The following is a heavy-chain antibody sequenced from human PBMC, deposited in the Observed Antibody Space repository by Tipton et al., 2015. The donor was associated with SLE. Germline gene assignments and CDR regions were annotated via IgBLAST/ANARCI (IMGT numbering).Heavy chain of an antibody. CDR2: VSDDGFNT. D-gene: IGHD5-18*01. Sequence: SLRLSCAASGFAFSSYTMHWVRQAPGKGLEWVAVVSDDGFNTYQAESVKGRFTISRDNSKNTLFLQMNSLRAEDTAVYYCARDGPEDIAMPYSFDYWGQGTLVTVSS. CDR3: ARDGPEDIAMPYSFDY. CDR1: GFAFSSYT. V-gene: IGHV3-30*04. J-gene: IGHJ4*02.